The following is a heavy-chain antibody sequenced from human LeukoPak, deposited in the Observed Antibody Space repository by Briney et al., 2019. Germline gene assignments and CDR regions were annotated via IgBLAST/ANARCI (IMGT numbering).Heavy chain of an antibody. CDR3: AKSRVVVVPAAYDY. D-gene: IGHD2-2*01. Sequence: GGSLRLSCAASGFTFSSYGMHWVRQAPGKGLEWVAFIRYDGSNKYYADSVKGRFTISRDNSKNTLYLQMNSLRAEDTAVYYCAKSRVVVVPAAYDYWGQGTLVTVSS. J-gene: IGHJ4*02. V-gene: IGHV3-30*02. CDR2: IRYDGSNK. CDR1: GFTFSSYG.